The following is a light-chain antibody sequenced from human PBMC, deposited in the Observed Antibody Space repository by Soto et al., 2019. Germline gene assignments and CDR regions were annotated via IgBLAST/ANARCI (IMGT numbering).Light chain of an antibody. J-gene: IGKJ4*01. V-gene: IGKV1-33*01. CDR2: GAS. CDR1: QDIRKY. Sequence: DIQMTQSPSSLSASVGDRVTITCQASQDIRKYLNWYQQKPGKAPKLLIYGASNLETGVPSRFSGSGSGIDFTFTIRSLQPEDIATYYCQQFGDVLLTFGGGTKVEIK. CDR3: QQFGDVLLT.